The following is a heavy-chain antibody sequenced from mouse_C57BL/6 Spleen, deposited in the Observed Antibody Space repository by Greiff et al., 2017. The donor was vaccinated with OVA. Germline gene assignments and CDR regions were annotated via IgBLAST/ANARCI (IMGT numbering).Heavy chain of an antibody. J-gene: IGHJ2*01. D-gene: IGHD2-3*01. Sequence: QVQLKESGPGLVAPSQSLSITCTVSGFSLTSYAISWVRQPPGKGLEWLGVIWTGGGTNYNSALKSRLSLSKDNSKSQVFLKMNSLQTDDTARYYCARSPLYDGYYYFDYWGQGTTLTVSS. CDR1: GFSLTSYA. V-gene: IGHV2-9-1*01. CDR2: IWTGGGT. CDR3: ARSPLYDGYYYFDY.